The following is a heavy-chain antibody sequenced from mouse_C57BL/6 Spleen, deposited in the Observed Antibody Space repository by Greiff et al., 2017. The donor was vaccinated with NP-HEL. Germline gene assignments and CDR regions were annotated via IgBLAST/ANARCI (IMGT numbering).Heavy chain of an antibody. CDR1: GYAFSSSW. D-gene: IGHD1-1*01. V-gene: IGHV1-82*01. Sequence: VKLMESGPELVKPGASVKISCKASGYAFSSSWMNWVKQRPGKGLEWIGRIYPGDGDTNYNGKFKGKATLTADKSSSTAYMQLSSLTSEDSAVYFCARTAFSYGSSPWFAYWGQGTLVTVSA. J-gene: IGHJ3*01. CDR3: ARTAFSYGSSPWFAY. CDR2: IYPGDGDT.